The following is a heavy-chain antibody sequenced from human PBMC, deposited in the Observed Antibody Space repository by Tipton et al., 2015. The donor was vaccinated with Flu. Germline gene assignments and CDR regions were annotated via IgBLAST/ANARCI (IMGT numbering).Heavy chain of an antibody. CDR1: GGSIGVTTYY. Sequence: LRLSCTVSGGSIGVTTYYWGWIRQPPGKGLGYIGSVYYTGGTYFNPSLKSRVTVSIDTSKKQFSLKLNSVTAADTAVYYCARLSLSFNAFDIWGQGTTVIVSS. V-gene: IGHV4-39*07. CDR2: VYYTGGT. D-gene: IGHD2/OR15-2a*01. CDR3: ARLSLSFNAFDI. J-gene: IGHJ3*02.